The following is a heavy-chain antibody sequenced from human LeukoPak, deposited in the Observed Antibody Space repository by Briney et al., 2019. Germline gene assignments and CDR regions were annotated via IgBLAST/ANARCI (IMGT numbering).Heavy chain of an antibody. CDR2: INSDGSDT. D-gene: IGHD2-21*02. CDR1: GFAFSSYW. CDR3: SGGGSIEVTGY. J-gene: IGHJ4*02. Sequence: GGSLRLSCVASGFAFSSYWMNWVRQAPGKGLVWVSQINSDGSDTTYADSVKGRFTISRDNAKNTLYLRMNSLRAEDTAVYYCSGGGSIEVTGYWGQGTLVTVSS. V-gene: IGHV3-74*01.